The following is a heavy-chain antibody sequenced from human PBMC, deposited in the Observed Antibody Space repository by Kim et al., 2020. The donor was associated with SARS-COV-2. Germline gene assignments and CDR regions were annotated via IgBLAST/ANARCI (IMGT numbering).Heavy chain of an antibody. J-gene: IGHJ5*02. Sequence: ASVKVSCKVSGYTLTELSMHWVRQAPGKGLEWMGGFDPEDGETIYAQKFQGRVTMTEDTSTDTAYMELSSLRSEDTAVYYCATKIGSSWRIDPWGQGTLVTVSS. D-gene: IGHD6-13*01. CDR3: ATKIGSSWRIDP. V-gene: IGHV1-24*01. CDR2: FDPEDGET. CDR1: GYTLTELS.